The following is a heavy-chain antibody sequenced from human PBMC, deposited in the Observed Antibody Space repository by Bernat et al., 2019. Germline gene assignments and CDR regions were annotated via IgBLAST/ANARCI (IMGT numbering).Heavy chain of an antibody. Sequence: EVQLVESGGGLVQPGGSLRLPCVASGFDIRNHWMHWVRQAPGRGPVWVSRSDFDGTSTTYAYSVGGRFAFSRDNAKNTLHLQMDSLTVEDSGHYYCVRDAPVLEPLEYWGQVTLVTVSS. J-gene: IGHJ4*02. CDR3: VRDAPVLEPLEY. CDR2: SDFDGTST. CDR1: GFDIRNHW. V-gene: IGHV3-74*03. D-gene: IGHD1-1*01.